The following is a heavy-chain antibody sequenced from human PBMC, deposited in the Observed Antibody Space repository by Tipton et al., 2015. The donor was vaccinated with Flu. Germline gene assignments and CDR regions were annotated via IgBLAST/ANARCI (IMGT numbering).Heavy chain of an antibody. D-gene: IGHD1-20*01. Sequence: SLRLSCAASGFTFSRYGMSWVRQAPGKGLEWVAAFSGSGGATFFADSVKGRFTFSRDNSQNTLYLQMNSLRAEDTAVYYCAKARGGSNWNDYFDNWGQGTLVTVSS. V-gene: IGHV3-23*01. CDR2: FSGSGGAT. CDR1: GFTFSRYG. CDR3: AKARGGSNWNDYFDN. J-gene: IGHJ4*02.